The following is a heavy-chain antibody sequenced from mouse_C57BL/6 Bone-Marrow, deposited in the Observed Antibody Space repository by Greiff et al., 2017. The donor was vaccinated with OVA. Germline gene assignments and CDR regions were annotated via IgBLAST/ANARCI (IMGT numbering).Heavy chain of an antibody. CDR1: GYAFTNYL. CDR2: INPGSGGT. CDR3: ARRTLYGSSPYYAMDY. J-gene: IGHJ4*01. V-gene: IGHV1-54*01. Sequence: QVQLQQSGAELVRPGTSVKVSCKASGYAFTNYLIEWVKQRPGQGLEWIGVINPGSGGTNYNEKFKGKATLTADKSSSTAYMQLSSLTSDDSAVYFCARRTLYGSSPYYAMDYWGQGTSVTVSS. D-gene: IGHD1-1*01.